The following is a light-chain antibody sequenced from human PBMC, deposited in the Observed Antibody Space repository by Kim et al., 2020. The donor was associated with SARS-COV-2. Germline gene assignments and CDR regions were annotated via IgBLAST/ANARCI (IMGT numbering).Light chain of an antibody. CDR3: KQYYSYPALT. CDR2: AAS. V-gene: IGKV1-8*01. CDR1: QGSRSY. Sequence: STGDRVTIPCRASQGSRSYLAWHQQKPGKAPKLLIYAASTLQSGVPSRFSGSGSGTDFTLTISCLQSEEFATYYCKQYYSYPALTFGGGTKVDIK. J-gene: IGKJ4*01.